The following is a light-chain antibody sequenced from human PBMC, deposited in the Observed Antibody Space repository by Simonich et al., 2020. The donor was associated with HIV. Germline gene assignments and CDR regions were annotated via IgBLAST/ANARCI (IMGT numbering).Light chain of an antibody. CDR1: QSISNY. Sequence: DIHMTQSPSSLSASVGDRVTINCRTSQSISNYLNWYQQKPGKAPNLLIYAASNLQSGVPSRFSGSGSGTDFTLTISSLQPEDFATYYCQQSYSSLSYTFGLGTKLEIK. CDR3: QQSYSSLSYT. V-gene: IGKV1-39*01. CDR2: AAS. J-gene: IGKJ2*01.